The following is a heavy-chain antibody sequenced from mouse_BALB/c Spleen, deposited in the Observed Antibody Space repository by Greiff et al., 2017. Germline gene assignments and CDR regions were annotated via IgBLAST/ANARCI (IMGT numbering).Heavy chain of an antibody. J-gene: IGHJ3*01. CDR2: IWAGGST. Sequence: QVQLKQSGPGLVAPSQSLSITCTVSGFSLTSYGVHWVRQPPGKGLEWLGVIWAGGSTNYNSALMSRLSISKDNSKSQVFLKMNSLQTDDTAMYYCARGMITTRFAYWGQGTLVTVSA. CDR3: ARGMITTRFAY. D-gene: IGHD2-4*01. CDR1: GFSLTSYG. V-gene: IGHV2-9*02.